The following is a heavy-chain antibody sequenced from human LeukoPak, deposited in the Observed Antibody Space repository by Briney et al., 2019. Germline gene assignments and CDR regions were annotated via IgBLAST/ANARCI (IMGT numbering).Heavy chain of an antibody. CDR3: ARGGKWELLTYYYYMDV. Sequence: SETLSLTCTVSGGSISSYYWSWIRQPPGKGLEWLGYIYYNGSTNYTPSLKSRVTISVDTSKNQFSLKLSSVTAADTAVYYCARGGKWELLTYYYYMDVWGKGTTVTVSS. D-gene: IGHD1-26*01. V-gene: IGHV4-59*01. J-gene: IGHJ6*03. CDR2: IYYNGST. CDR1: GGSISSYY.